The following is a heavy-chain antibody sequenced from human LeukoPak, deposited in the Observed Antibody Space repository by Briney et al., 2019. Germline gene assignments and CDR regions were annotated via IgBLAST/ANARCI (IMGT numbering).Heavy chain of an antibody. CDR1: GGSISSSNW. Sequence: SGTLFLTCAVSGGSISSSNWWSWVRQPPGKGLEWIGEIYHSGSTNYNPSLKSRVTISVDKSKNQFSLKLSSVTAADTAVYYCARRVLAAAAWFDPWGQGTLVTVSS. CDR3: ARRVLAAAAWFDP. V-gene: IGHV4-4*02. D-gene: IGHD6-13*01. CDR2: IYHSGST. J-gene: IGHJ5*02.